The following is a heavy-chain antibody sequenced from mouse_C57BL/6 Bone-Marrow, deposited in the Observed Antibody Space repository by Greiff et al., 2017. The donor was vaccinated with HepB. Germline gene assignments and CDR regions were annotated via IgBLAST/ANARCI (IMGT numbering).Heavy chain of an antibody. CDR2: INPNNGGT. CDR1: GYTFTDYY. V-gene: IGHV1-26*01. D-gene: IGHD2-4*01. CDR3: ARSYDYDTAWFAY. Sequence: EVQLQQSGPELVKPGASVKISCKASGYTFTDYYMNWVKQSHGKSLEWIGDINPNNGGTSYNQKFKGKATLTVDKSSSTAYMEHRSLTSEDSAVYYCARSYDYDTAWFAYWGQGTLVTVSA. J-gene: IGHJ3*01.